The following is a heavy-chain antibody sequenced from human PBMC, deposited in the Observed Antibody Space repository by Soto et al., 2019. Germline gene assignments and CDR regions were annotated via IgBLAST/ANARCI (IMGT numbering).Heavy chain of an antibody. CDR3: AKTSTDGSWFDP. D-gene: IGHD1-1*01. J-gene: IGHJ5*02. CDR1: GFSLRTSGMR. V-gene: IGHV2-70*04. CDR2: IDWDDDK. Sequence: SGPTLVNPTQTLTLTCTFSGFSLRTSGMRVSWIRQPPGKALEWLARIDWDDDKFYSTSLRTRLTISKDTSKNQVVLSMTNMDPVDTATYYCAKTSTDGSWFDPWGQGTLVTVSS.